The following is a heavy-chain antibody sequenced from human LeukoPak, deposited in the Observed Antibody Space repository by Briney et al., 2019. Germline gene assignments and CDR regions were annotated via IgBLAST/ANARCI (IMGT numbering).Heavy chain of an antibody. CDR1: GDSISSYY. V-gene: IGHV4-59*01. CDR3: ARDYAFDI. CDR2: IYYIGST. J-gene: IGHJ3*02. Sequence: PSETLSLTCTVSGDSISSYYWSWIRQPPGKRLEWIGYIYYIGSTNYNPSLKSRVTISVDTSKNQFSLKLSSVTAADTAVYYCARDYAFDIWGQGTMVTISS.